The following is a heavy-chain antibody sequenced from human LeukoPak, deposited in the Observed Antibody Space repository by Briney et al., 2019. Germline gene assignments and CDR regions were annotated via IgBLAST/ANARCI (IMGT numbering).Heavy chain of an antibody. CDR3: ARVSYDILTGYPTLDY. CDR2: IYYSGST. V-gene: IGHV4-59*01. CDR1: GGSISSYY. Sequence: PSETLSLTCTVSGGSISSYYWSWIRQPPGQGMEWIGYIYYSGSTNYNPSLKSRVTISVDTSKNQFSLKLSSVTAADTAVYYCARVSYDILTGYPTLDYWGQGTLVTVSS. D-gene: IGHD3-9*01. J-gene: IGHJ4*02.